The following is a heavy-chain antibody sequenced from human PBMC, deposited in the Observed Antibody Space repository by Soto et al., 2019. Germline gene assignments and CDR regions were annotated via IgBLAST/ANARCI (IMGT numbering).Heavy chain of an antibody. Sequence: ASVKVSCKASGGTFSSYAISWVRQAPGQGLEWMGGIIPIFGTANYAQKFQGRVTITADKSTSTAYMELSSLRSEDTAVYYCARAHNSGWYGLFDYWGQGTLVTVSS. CDR3: ARAHNSGWYGLFDY. D-gene: IGHD6-19*01. CDR2: IIPIFGTA. V-gene: IGHV1-69*06. J-gene: IGHJ4*02. CDR1: GGTFSSYA.